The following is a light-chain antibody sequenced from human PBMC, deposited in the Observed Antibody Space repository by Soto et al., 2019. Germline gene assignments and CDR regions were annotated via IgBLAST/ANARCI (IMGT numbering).Light chain of an antibody. Sequence: EIVLTQSPGTLSLSPGERATLSCRASQSVSSSYLAWYQQKPGQAPRLLIYGASSRATVIPDRFSGSGSGTDFPLTISRLEPEVFAVYYCQQYGSSPPWTFGQGTKVEIK. CDR1: QSVSSSY. CDR3: QQYGSSPPWT. CDR2: GAS. V-gene: IGKV3-20*01. J-gene: IGKJ1*01.